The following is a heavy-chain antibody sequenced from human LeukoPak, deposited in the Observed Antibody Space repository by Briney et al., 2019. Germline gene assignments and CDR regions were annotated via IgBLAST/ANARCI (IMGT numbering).Heavy chain of an antibody. J-gene: IGHJ4*02. CDR3: AGGSDYYDSSGYPDY. CDR1: GGSISSSNW. Sequence: PSGTLSLTCAVSGGSISSSNWWSWVRQPPGKGLEWIGEIYHSGSTNYNPSLKSRATISVDKSKNQFSLKLSSVTAADTAVYYCAGGSDYYDSSGYPDYWGQGTLVTVSS. CDR2: IYHSGST. V-gene: IGHV4-4*02. D-gene: IGHD3-22*01.